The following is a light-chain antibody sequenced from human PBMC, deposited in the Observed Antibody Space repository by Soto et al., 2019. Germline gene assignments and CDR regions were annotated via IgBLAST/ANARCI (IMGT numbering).Light chain of an antibody. CDR2: LNSDGSH. CDR1: SGHSRYA. J-gene: IGLJ2*01. V-gene: IGLV4-69*01. Sequence: QPVLTQSPSASASLGASVKLTCTLSSGHSRYAIAWHQQQPEKGPRYLMKLNSDGSHSKGDGIPDRFAGSSSGAERYLTIFSLQSEDEADYYWQTWGTGIRVFGGGTKLTVL. CDR3: QTWGTGIRV.